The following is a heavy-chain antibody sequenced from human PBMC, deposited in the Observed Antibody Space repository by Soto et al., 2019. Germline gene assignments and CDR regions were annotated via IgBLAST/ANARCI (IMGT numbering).Heavy chain of an antibody. CDR1: GYTFTGYY. Sequence: QVQLVQSGAEVKKPGASVKVSCKASGYTFTGYYMHWVRQAPGQGLEWMGWINPNSGGTNYAQKFQGWVTMTRDKSLRTAYMELSRLRSDDTAVYYCARSIAARPSAFDIWGQGTMVTVSS. CDR3: ARSIAARPSAFDI. CDR2: INPNSGGT. V-gene: IGHV1-2*04. D-gene: IGHD6-6*01. J-gene: IGHJ3*02.